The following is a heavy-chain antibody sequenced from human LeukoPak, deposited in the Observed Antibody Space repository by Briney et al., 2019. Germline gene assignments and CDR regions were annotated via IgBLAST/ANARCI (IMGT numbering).Heavy chain of an antibody. V-gene: IGHV3-48*01. CDR3: ARSSGYPFFDY. CDR1: GFTFSDYS. J-gene: IGHJ4*02. D-gene: IGHD3-22*01. Sequence: GGSLRLSCEASGFTFSDYSMNWVRQAPGEGLEWLSYITSTSDAIYYADSVKGRFTSSRDNAKNSVYLQMNSLRAEDTAVYYCARSSGYPFFDYWGQGTLVTVSS. CDR2: ITSTSDAI.